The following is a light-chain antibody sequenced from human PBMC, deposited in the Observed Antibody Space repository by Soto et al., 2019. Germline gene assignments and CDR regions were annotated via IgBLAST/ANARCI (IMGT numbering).Light chain of an antibody. J-gene: IGKJ4*01. CDR3: QQYNNCPLT. V-gene: IGKV1-5*03. CDR2: KAS. Sequence: DIQMTQSPSTLSASVGDRVTITCRASQSISSWLAWYQQKPGRAPKLVIYKASSLESGVPSRFSGSGSGTEFTLTISSLQPDDVATYYCQQYNNCPLTFGGGTKVEIK. CDR1: QSISSW.